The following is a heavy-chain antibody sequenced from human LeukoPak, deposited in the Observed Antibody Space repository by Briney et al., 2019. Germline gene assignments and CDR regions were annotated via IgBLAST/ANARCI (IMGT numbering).Heavy chain of an antibody. CDR1: GGSFSGYY. D-gene: IGHD2-15*01. Sequence: PSETLSLTCAVYGGSFSGYYWSWIRQPPGKGLEWIGEINHSGSTNYNPSLKSRVTISVDTSKNQFSLKPSSVTAADTAVYYCARRAVAARYGMDVWGQGTTVTVSS. CDR3: ARRAVAARYGMDV. V-gene: IGHV4-34*01. J-gene: IGHJ6*02. CDR2: INHSGST.